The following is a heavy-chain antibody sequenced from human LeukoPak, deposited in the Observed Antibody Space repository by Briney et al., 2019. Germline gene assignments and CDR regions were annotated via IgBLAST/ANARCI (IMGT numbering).Heavy chain of an antibody. J-gene: IGHJ4*02. V-gene: IGHV3-53*01. CDR3: ARGPAGYN. CDR2: IYSGGST. D-gene: IGHD1-1*01. Sequence: GGSLRLSSAASGFTVSSNHMSWVRQAPGEGLEWVSVIYSGGSTDYADSVKGRFTISRDNLKNTLYLQMNSLRAEDTAVYYCARGPAGYNWGQGTLVTFSS. CDR1: GFTVSSNH.